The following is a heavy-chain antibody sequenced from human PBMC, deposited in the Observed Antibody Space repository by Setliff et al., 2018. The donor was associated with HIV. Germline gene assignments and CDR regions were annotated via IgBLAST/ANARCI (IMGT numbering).Heavy chain of an antibody. CDR2: MMTIFSTA. D-gene: IGHD1-26*01. CDR1: AGSFSIFA. V-gene: IGHV1-69*05. CDR3: ATEGAGGSYQRASALDV. J-gene: IGHJ3*01. Sequence: VASVKVSCKSSAGSFSIFAINWVRQAPGQGLEWVGGMMTIFSTANYARKFQGRVTITTDESTGTAYMELSNLRSEDTAVYYCATEGAGGSYQRASALDVWGQGTMVTVSS.